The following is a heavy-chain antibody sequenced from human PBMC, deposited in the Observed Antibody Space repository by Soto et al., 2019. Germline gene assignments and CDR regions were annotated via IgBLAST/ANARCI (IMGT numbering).Heavy chain of an antibody. CDR2: IIPLLGTV. V-gene: IGHV1-69*06. Sequence: QVQLVQSGSEVKKPGSSVSVSCQGSGATFNNYAVSWVRQAPGQGLEWMGGIIPLLGTVDLAQKLQGRITLFADTARTTVDIELRSLTSGDTSLYYCASTDWGSHSCSIRGHHYYSGMDVWGQGNSVTVS. CDR1: GATFNNYA. CDR3: ASTDWGSHSCSIRGHHYYSGMDV. J-gene: IGHJ6*02. D-gene: IGHD2-15*01.